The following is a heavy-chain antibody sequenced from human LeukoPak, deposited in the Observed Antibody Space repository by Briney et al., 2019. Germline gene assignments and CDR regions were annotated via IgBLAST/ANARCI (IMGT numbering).Heavy chain of an antibody. D-gene: IGHD3-10*01. Sequence: PSETLSLTCAVYGGSFSGYYWSWIRQPPGKGLEWIGEINHSGSTNYNPSLKSRVTISVDTSKNQFSLKLSSVTAADTAVYYCASSYGSGSHNWFDPWGQGTLVTVSS. V-gene: IGHV4-34*01. CDR3: ASSYGSGSHNWFDP. CDR1: GGSFSGYY. CDR2: INHSGST. J-gene: IGHJ5*02.